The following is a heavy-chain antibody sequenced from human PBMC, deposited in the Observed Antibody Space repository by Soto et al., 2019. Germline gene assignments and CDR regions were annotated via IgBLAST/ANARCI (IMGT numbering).Heavy chain of an antibody. V-gene: IGHV3-7*01. D-gene: IGHD3-16*02. Sequence: TWGSLRLSCAASGFTFSSYWMSWFRQAPGKGLEWVANIKQDGSEKYYVDSVKGRFTISRDNAKNSLYLQMNSLRAEDTAVYYCARDYYVWGSYRYLDDFRGQGSSVIVSS. J-gene: IGHJ4*02. CDR1: GFTFSSYW. CDR3: ARDYYVWGSYRYLDDF. CDR2: IKQDGSEK.